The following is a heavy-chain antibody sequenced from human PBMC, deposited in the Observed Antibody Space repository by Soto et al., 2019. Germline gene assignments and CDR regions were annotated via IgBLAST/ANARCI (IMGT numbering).Heavy chain of an antibody. V-gene: IGHV4-34*01. CDR1: GGSFSGYY. CDR3: ARVSPRHGSGSTQAPFDY. J-gene: IGHJ4*02. Sequence: ASETLSLTCAVYGGSFSGYYWSWIRQPPGKGLEWIGEINHSGSTNYNPSLKSRVTISVDTSKNQFSLKLSSVTAADTAVYYCARVSPRHGSGSTQAPFDYWGQGTLVTVSS. D-gene: IGHD3-10*01. CDR2: INHSGST.